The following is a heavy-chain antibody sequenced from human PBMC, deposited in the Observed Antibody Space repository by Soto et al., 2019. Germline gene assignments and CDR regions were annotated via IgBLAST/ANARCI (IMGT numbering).Heavy chain of an antibody. CDR2: VSGGGGST. CDR3: AKGYCSSDSCYMEYFHQ. CDR1: GFTFSSYA. D-gene: IGHD2-2*02. V-gene: IGHV3-23*01. J-gene: IGHJ1*01. Sequence: GSLRLSCGDSGFTFSSYAMSWVRQAPGKGLEWVSTVSGGGGSTYYADSVKGRFTISRDNSKNTLYVQMNSLRAEDTAVYYCAKGYCSSDSCYMEYFHQWGQGTLVTVSS.